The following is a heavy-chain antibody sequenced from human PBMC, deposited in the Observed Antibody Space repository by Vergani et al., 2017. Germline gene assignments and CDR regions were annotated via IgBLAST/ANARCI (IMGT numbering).Heavy chain of an antibody. Sequence: QVQLVESGGGVVQPGESLRLYCAASGFPFSNYGMHWVRQATGKGLEWVAFIQKDGIDKFYADAVRGRFTISRDISKNNLYLEMHSLSADDTALYHCVKDHPVFDEWGRGTLVSVS. CDR2: IQKDGIDK. V-gene: IGHV3-30*02. CDR3: VKDHPVFDE. CDR1: GFPFSNYG. J-gene: IGHJ4*02.